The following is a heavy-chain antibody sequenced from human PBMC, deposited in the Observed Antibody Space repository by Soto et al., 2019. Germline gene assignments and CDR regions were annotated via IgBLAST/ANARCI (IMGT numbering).Heavy chain of an antibody. J-gene: IGHJ4*02. Sequence: PGGSLRLSCASSGFNFSFYAMHWVRQTPGKGLEWVAVISFDGNNIYYADSVRGRFTISRDGSSSMLYLQMNNLKPEDSAIYYCARMGCSSIWCVTQFDNWGQGTLVTVSS. V-gene: IGHV3-30-3*01. CDR2: ISFDGNNI. CDR3: ARMGCSSIWCVTQFDN. D-gene: IGHD2-2*01. CDR1: GFNFSFYA.